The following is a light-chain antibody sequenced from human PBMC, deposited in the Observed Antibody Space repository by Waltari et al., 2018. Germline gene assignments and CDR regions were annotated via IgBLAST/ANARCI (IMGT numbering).Light chain of an antibody. CDR3: QQRSNWPPIT. CDR2: DAS. Sequence: EVVLTQSPATLSLSPGERATLSCRASRSVSSYLAWYQQKPGQAPRLLIYDASNMATGIPARFSGSGSGTDFTLTISTLEPEDFAVYYCQQRSNWPPITFGQGTRLEIK. J-gene: IGKJ5*01. V-gene: IGKV3-11*01. CDR1: RSVSSY.